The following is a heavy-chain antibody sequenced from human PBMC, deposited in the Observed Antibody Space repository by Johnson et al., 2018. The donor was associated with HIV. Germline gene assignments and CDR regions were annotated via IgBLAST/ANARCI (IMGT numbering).Heavy chain of an antibody. D-gene: IGHD6-19*01. CDR2: ISFDGSEK. V-gene: IGHV3-30*04. CDR1: GLTFSNYP. J-gene: IGHJ3*02. Sequence: QVQLVESGGGVVQPGRSLRLSCAASGLTFSNYPMHWVRQTPGKGLAWVAVISFDGSEKYYVDSVKGRFTISRDNAKNSLYLQMNSLRAEETAVYYCARDFGYSSGWYRDDAFDIWGQGTMVTVSS. CDR3: ARDFGYSSGWYRDDAFDI.